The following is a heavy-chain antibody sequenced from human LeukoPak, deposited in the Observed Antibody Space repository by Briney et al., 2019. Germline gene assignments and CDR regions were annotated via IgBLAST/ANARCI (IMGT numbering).Heavy chain of an antibody. J-gene: IGHJ3*02. D-gene: IGHD4-17*01. CDR2: INPSGGST. V-gene: IGHV1-46*01. CDR1: GYTFTSYY. Sequence: VASVKLSCKASGYTFTSYYMHWVRQAPGQGLEWMGIINPSGGSTSYAQKFQGRVTMTRDTSTSTVYMELSSLRSEDTAVYYCAKAYGDYSAFDIWGQGTMVTVSS. CDR3: AKAYGDYSAFDI.